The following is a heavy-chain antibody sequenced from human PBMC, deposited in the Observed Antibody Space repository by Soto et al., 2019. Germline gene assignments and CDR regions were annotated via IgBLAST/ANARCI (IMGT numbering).Heavy chain of an antibody. CDR2: ISAHNGNT. CDR3: ARGRYGDY. J-gene: IGHJ4*02. Sequence: QVHLVQSGAEVKKPGASVKVSCQASGYAFTTYGITWVRQAPGQGLEWMGWISAHNGNTNYAQKLQGRVTVTRDTSTSTAYRELRSLRADDTAVYYCARGRYGDYWGQRALVTVSS. CDR1: GYAFTTYG. V-gene: IGHV1-18*01. D-gene: IGHD1-1*01.